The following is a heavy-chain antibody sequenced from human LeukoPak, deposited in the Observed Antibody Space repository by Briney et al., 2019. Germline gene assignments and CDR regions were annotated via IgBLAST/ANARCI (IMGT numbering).Heavy chain of an antibody. Sequence: SETLSLTCNVSGGSIRGYYWSWIRQPPGKGLEWIGYIYSSGSTNYNPSLKSRVTMSVDTSKNQFSLKLSSVTAADTAVYYCARELLYYYYMDVWGKGTTVTISS. J-gene: IGHJ6*03. CDR1: GGSIRGYY. CDR3: ARELLYYYYMDV. D-gene: IGHD2/OR15-2a*01. V-gene: IGHV4-59*12. CDR2: IYSSGST.